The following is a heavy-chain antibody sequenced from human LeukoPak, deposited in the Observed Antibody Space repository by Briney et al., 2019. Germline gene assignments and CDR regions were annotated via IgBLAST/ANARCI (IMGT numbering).Heavy chain of an antibody. V-gene: IGHV4-39*01. D-gene: IGHD3-10*01. CDR3: ARIYYYGSGSYYLFDY. CDR1: GGSISSSSYY. CDR2: IYYSGST. J-gene: IGHJ4*02. Sequence: SETLSLTCTVSGGSISSSSYYWGWIRQPPGKGLEWIGSIYYSGSTYYNPSLKSRVTISVDTSKNQFSLKLSSVTAADTAVYYCARIYYYGSGSYYLFDYWGQGTLVTVSS.